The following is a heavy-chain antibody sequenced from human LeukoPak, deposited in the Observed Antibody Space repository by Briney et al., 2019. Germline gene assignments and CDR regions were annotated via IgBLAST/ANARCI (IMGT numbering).Heavy chain of an antibody. D-gene: IGHD3-3*01. CDR1: GGPFSGYY. J-gene: IGHJ5*02. CDR2: INHSGST. V-gene: IGHV4-34*01. CDR3: ARVRTIFGVTNGWFDP. Sequence: PSETLSLTCAVYGGPFSGYYWSWIRQPPGKGLEWIGEINHSGSTNYNPSLKSRVTISVDTSKNQFSLKLSSVTAADTAVYYCARVRTIFGVTNGWFDPWGQGTLVTVSS.